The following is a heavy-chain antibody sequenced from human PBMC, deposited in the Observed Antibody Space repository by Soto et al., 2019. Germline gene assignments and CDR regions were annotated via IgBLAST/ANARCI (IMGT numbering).Heavy chain of an antibody. V-gene: IGHV3-23*01. D-gene: IGHD5-18*01. CDR1: GFTFSSYA. CDR2: ISGSGGST. Sequence: HPGGSLRLSCAASGFTFSSYAMSWVRQAPGKGLEWVSAISGSGGSTYYADSVKGRFTISRDNSKNTLYLQMNSLRAEDTAVYYCAKDNGGRGYSYGHADYWGQGTLVTVSS. CDR3: AKDNGGRGYSYGHADY. J-gene: IGHJ4*02.